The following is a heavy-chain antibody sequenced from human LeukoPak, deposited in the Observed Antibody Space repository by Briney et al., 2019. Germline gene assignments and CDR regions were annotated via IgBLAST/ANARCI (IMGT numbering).Heavy chain of an antibody. J-gene: IGHJ3*02. CDR1: GVSISSYY. Sequence: SETPSLTCTVSGVSISSYYWSWIRQPPGKGLEWIGYIYYSGSTNYNPSLKSRVTISVDTSKNQFSLKLSSVTAADTAVYYCARDTSGSYHAFDIWGQGTMVTVSS. V-gene: IGHV4-59*01. D-gene: IGHD1-26*01. CDR2: IYYSGST. CDR3: ARDTSGSYHAFDI.